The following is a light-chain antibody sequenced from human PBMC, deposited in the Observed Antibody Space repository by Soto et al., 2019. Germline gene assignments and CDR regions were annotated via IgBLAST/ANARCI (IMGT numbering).Light chain of an antibody. CDR1: SSNIGNNY. J-gene: IGLJ2*01. Sequence: QAVVTQPPSVSAAPGQKVTISCSGSSSNIGNNYVSWYQQLPGTDPKLLIYDNNKRPSGIPDRFSGSKSGTSATLGITGLQTGDEADYYCGTWDSSLSAPVFGGGTKLTVL. CDR2: DNN. CDR3: GTWDSSLSAPV. V-gene: IGLV1-51*01.